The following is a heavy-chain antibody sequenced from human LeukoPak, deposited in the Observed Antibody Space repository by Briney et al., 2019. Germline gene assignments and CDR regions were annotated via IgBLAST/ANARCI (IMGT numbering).Heavy chain of an antibody. J-gene: IGHJ5*02. CDR2: TYYRSKWSN. D-gene: IGHD6-13*01. Sequence: SQTLSLTCAISGDSVSSNSAAWNWIRQSPSRGLEWLGRTYYRSKWSNDYAVSVKSRIAINPDTSKNQFSLQLNSVTPEDTAVYYCARQSLYSSSWHANNWFDPWGQGTLVTVSS. CDR1: GDSVSSNSAA. V-gene: IGHV6-1*01. CDR3: ARQSLYSSSWHANNWFDP.